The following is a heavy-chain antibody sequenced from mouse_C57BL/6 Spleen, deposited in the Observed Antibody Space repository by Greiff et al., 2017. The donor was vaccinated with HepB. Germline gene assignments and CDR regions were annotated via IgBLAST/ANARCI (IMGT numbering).Heavy chain of an antibody. J-gene: IGHJ2*01. CDR3: ARSGEYSNYGLFDY. D-gene: IGHD2-5*01. V-gene: IGHV1-63*01. CDR2: IYPGGGYT. CDR1: GYTFTNYW. Sequence: VQLQQSGAELVRPGTSVKMSCKASGYTFTNYWIGWAKQRPGHGLEWIGDIYPGGGYTNYNEKFKGKATLTADKSSSTAYMQFSSLTSEDSAIYYCARSGEYSNYGLFDYWGQGTTLTVSS.